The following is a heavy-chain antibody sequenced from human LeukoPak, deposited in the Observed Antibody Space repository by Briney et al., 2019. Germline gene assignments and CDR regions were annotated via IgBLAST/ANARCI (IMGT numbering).Heavy chain of an antibody. V-gene: IGHV1-18*04. CDR1: GYTFTNFA. J-gene: IGHJ4*02. D-gene: IGHD3-10*01. Sequence: ASVKVSCKTSGYTFTNFAISWVRQAPGQGLEWMGWISAYNGNTNYAQKLQGRVTMTTDTSTSTAYMELRSLRSDDTAVYYCARVGYYGSGSYYNGRDFDYWGQGTLVTVSS. CDR2: ISAYNGNT. CDR3: ARVGYYGSGSYYNGRDFDY.